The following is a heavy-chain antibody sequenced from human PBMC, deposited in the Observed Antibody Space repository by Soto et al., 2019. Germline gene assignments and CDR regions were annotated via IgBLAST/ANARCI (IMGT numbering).Heavy chain of an antibody. V-gene: IGHV1-18*04. Sequence: ASVKVSCKASGYTFTSYGISWVRQAPGQGLEWMGWISAYNGNTNYAQKLQGRVTMTTDTSTSTAYMELRSLRSDDTALYYCSRVIYHDFHGCMDVWGQGTTVTVSS. J-gene: IGHJ6*02. CDR1: GYTFTSYG. CDR3: SRVIYHDFHGCMDV. CDR2: ISAYNGNT. D-gene: IGHD3-3*01.